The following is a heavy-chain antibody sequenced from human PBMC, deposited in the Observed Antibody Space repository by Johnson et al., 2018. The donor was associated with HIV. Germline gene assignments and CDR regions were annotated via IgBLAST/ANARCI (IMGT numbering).Heavy chain of an antibody. D-gene: IGHD3-22*01. CDR3: TTSITMTGNAFDI. CDR2: IRRKAHGGTT. J-gene: IGHJ3*02. CDR1: GFIFGDYA. V-gene: IGHV3-49*04. Sequence: VQLVESGGGLVQTGRPLRLSCTTSGFIFGDYAMSWVRQAPGKGLAWVGCIRRKAHGGTTEYAESVKDRFIISRDDSKSIAYLQMNSLKTEDTAVYYCTTSITMTGNAFDIWGQGTMVTVSS.